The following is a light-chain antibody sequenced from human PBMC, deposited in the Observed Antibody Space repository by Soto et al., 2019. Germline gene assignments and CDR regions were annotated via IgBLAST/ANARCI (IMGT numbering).Light chain of an antibody. CDR2: GAS. CDR1: QSVSSK. V-gene: IGKV3-15*01. J-gene: IGKJ1*01. Sequence: TLSCRASQSVSSKLAWYQHKPGQAPRLLIYGASTRATGIPARFSGSGSGTEFTLTISSLQSKDFAVYYCQQYNKWPPNTFGQGTKVDIK. CDR3: QQYNKWPPNT.